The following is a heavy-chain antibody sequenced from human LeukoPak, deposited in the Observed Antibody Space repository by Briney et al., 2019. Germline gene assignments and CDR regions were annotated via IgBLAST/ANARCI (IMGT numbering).Heavy chain of an antibody. CDR2: ISSSGSYI. V-gene: IGHV3-21*06. D-gene: IGHD6-19*01. CDR1: GFGFSSYT. Sequence: GGSLRLSCAASGFGFSSYTMNWVRQAPGKGLEWASSISSSGSYIYYADSLKGRFPVSRDNAKNSLYLQMNSLRAGDTAVYYCARVIPVAGYYYYGMDVWGQGTTVTVSS. J-gene: IGHJ6*02. CDR3: ARVIPVAGYYYYGMDV.